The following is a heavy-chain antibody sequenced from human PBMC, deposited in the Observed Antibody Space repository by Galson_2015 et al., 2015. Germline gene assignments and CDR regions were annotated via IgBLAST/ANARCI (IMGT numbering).Heavy chain of an antibody. J-gene: IGHJ4*02. V-gene: IGHV3-48*03. CDR3: ARDWSSYIDS. CDR1: GFTFSSYE. CDR2: ISSSGTTI. D-gene: IGHD2-8*02. Sequence: SLRLSCAASGFTFSSYEMDWVRQAPGKGLEWVSYISSSGTTIFYTDSVRGRFTVSRDNTKNSLYLQMNSLRAEDTAVYYCARDWSSYIDSWGQGTLVIVSS.